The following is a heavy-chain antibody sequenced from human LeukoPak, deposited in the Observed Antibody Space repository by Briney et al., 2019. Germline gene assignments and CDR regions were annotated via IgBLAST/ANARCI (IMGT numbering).Heavy chain of an antibody. J-gene: IGHJ4*02. D-gene: IGHD5-24*01. CDR2: IYYSGST. V-gene: IGHV4-39*01. CDR1: GGSISSSSYY. CDR3: ARFVEMATIGFDYFDY. Sequence: PSETLSLTCTVSGGSISSSSYYWGWIRQPPGKGLEWIGSIYYSGSTYYNPSLKSRVTISVDTSKNQFSLKLSSVTAADTAVYYCARFVEMATIGFDYFDYWGQGTLVTVSS.